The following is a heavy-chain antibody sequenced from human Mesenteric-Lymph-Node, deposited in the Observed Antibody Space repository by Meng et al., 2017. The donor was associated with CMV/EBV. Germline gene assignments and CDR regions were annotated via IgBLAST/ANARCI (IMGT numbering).Heavy chain of an antibody. J-gene: IGHJ6*02. CDR1: GFVSDAYV. D-gene: IGHD4-11*01. CDR3: AGESGLPNGMDI. Sequence: GGSLRLSCVASGFVSDAYVLHWVRQAPGKGLEWLSVIYGGSTTYYADSVKGRFTISRDNSKNTVFLQMNSLRAEDTAVYYCAGESGLPNGMDIWGRGTTVTVSS. CDR2: IYGGSTT. V-gene: IGHV3-53*01.